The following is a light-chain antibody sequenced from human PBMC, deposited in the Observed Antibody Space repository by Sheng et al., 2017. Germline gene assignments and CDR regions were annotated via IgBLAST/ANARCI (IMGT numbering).Light chain of an antibody. CDR2: AAS. V-gene: IGKV1-39*01. J-gene: IGKJ1*01. CDR1: QTIDIY. CDR3: QQSFTTPSTWT. Sequence: IQMTQSPSSLSASVGDSVTITCRTSQTIDIYLNWYQQKPGRAPKVLIYAASSLQSGVPSRFSGSGSGTDFTLTISSLQPEDFATYYCQQSFTTPSTWTFGQGTKVEIK.